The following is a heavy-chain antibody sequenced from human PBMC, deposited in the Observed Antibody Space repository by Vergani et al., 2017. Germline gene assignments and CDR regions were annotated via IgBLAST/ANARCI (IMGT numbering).Heavy chain of an antibody. Sequence: QVQHVQSGAEVKKPGASMKVSCKTSGYIFTGYYMHWVRLAPGQGLEWMGGIIPIFGTANYAQKFQGRVTITADESTSTAYMELSSLRSEDTAVYYCARAVVVVPAAIHYYYYYMDVWGK. V-gene: IGHV1-69*01. J-gene: IGHJ6*03. CDR2: IIPIFGTA. CDR3: ARAVVVVPAAIHYYYYYMDV. D-gene: IGHD2-2*01. CDR1: GYIFTGYY.